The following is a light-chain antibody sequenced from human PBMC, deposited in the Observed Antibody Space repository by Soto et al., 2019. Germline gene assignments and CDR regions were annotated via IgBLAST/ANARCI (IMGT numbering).Light chain of an antibody. J-gene: IGKJ1*01. CDR1: QTISSNY. Sequence: EIVLTQSPGTLSLSPGERATLSCRATQTISSNYLAWYRQKPGQAPKLLIHGASTRATGIPDRFSGSGSGTDVTLTISRLEPEDFAVYYCQLYGSSPKTLGQGTKVEF. CDR2: GAS. V-gene: IGKV3-20*01. CDR3: QLYGSSPKT.